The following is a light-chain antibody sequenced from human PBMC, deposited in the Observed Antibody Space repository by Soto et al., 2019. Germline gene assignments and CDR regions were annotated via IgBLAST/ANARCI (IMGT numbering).Light chain of an antibody. Sequence: QSALTQPPSASGSPGQSVTVSCTGTSSDVGGYKYVSWYQLHPGKAPKLMIYEVSKRPSGVPDRFSGSKSGSTASLTVSGLQAEDEADYYCSSYAVTNIFVFGTGTKLTVL. CDR1: SSDVGGYKY. V-gene: IGLV2-8*01. CDR3: SSYAVTNIFV. J-gene: IGLJ1*01. CDR2: EVS.